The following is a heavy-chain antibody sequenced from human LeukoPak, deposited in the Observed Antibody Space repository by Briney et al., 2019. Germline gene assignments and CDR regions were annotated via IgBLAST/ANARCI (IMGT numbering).Heavy chain of an antibody. Sequence: GGSLRLSCAASGFTFSSYAMSWVRQAPGKGPEWVSAISGSGGSTYYADSVKGRFTISRDNSKNTLYLQMNSLRAEDTAVYYCASIFGVGRDYYGMDVWGQGTTVTVSS. CDR3: ASIFGVGRDYYGMDV. J-gene: IGHJ6*02. CDR1: GFTFSSYA. V-gene: IGHV3-23*01. CDR2: ISGSGGST. D-gene: IGHD3-3*01.